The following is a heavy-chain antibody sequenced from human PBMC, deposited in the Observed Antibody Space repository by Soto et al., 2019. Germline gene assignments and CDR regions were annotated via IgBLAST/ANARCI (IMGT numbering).Heavy chain of an antibody. CDR1: VFTFSSYA. V-gene: IGHV3-23*01. CDR2: ISGSGGST. CDR3: AKLRYSSSSASDY. J-gene: IGHJ4*02. D-gene: IGHD6-6*01. Sequence: WWSVRLSCSASVFTFSSYAMSWCRQAPGKGLEWVSAISGSGGSTYYADSVKGRFTISRDNSKNTLYLQMNSLRAEDTAVYYCAKLRYSSSSASDYWGQGTLVTVSS.